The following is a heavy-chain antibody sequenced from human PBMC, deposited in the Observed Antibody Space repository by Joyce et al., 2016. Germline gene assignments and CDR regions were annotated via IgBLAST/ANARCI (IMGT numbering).Heavy chain of an antibody. Sequence: EVQLVESGGRLVQPGGSLRLSCAASGFMFSSYWMIWVRQAPGKGLEWGANRNQDGSEKNYVDSVKGRFTISRDNAKKSLYLQMNSLRAEDTAVYYCAREARMQLTYYYFGLDVWGQGTTVVVSS. CDR2: RNQDGSEK. V-gene: IGHV3-7*01. J-gene: IGHJ6*02. CDR3: AREARMQLTYYYFGLDV. CDR1: GFMFSSYW. D-gene: IGHD5-18*01.